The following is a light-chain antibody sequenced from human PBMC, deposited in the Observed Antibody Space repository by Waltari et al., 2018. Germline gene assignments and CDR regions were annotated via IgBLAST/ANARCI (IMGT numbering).Light chain of an antibody. CDR2: YDD. J-gene: IGLJ2*01. V-gene: IGLV3-21*04. CDR1: NMGTKN. CDR3: QVWDSRSEVV. Sequence: SYVLTQPPSVSVAPGKTADITRGGDNMGTKNVHWYQQKPGQAPVLGIYYDDDRPSGTPERFSGSNSGNTATLTISRVDAGDEADYYCQVWDSRSEVVFGGGTRLTVL.